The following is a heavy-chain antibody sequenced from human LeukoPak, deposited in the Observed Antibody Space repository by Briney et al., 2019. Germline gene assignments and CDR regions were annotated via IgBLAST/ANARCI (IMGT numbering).Heavy chain of an antibody. CDR3: AREVEMATQFDY. CDR2: ISTTGST. CDR1: GGSISTHY. Sequence: SETLSLTCTVSGGSISTHYWSWIRQPAGKRLEWIGRISTTGSTNYNPSLKSRVTMSIDTSKNQFSLKLSSVTAADTAVYYCAREVEMATQFDYWGQGTLVTVSS. D-gene: IGHD5-24*01. V-gene: IGHV4-4*07. J-gene: IGHJ4*02.